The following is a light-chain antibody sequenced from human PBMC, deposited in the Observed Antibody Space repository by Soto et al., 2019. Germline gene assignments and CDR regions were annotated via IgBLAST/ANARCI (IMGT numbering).Light chain of an antibody. CDR2: GAS. Sequence: EIVLTQSPDTLSLSPGERATLSCRASQSVTSGYLAWYQQKPGQAPSLLIYGASIRATGIPDRFSGSGSGTDFTLTISRLEPEDFAVYYCQQYGSSPRTFGQGTKVEIK. CDR3: QQYGSSPRT. CDR1: QSVTSGY. J-gene: IGKJ1*01. V-gene: IGKV3-20*01.